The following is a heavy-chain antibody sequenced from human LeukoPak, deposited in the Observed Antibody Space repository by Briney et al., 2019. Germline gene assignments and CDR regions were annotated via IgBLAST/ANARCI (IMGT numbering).Heavy chain of an antibody. CDR3: AKRVAAAGIFDY. CDR2: IYQSGCT. D-gene: IGHD6-13*01. V-gene: IGHV4-30-2*01. CDR1: GGSISSGGYY. J-gene: IGHJ4*02. Sequence: SETLSLTCTVSGGSISSGGYYWSWIRQPPGKGLEWIGYIYQSGCTYYTPSLESRVTISVDRSKNQFSLRLSSVTAADTAVYYCAKRVAAAGIFDYWGQGTLVTVSS.